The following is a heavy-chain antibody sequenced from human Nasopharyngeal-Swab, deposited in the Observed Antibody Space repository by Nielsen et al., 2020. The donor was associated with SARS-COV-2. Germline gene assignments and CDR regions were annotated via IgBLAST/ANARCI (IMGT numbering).Heavy chain of an antibody. D-gene: IGHD5-18*01. J-gene: IGHJ6*02. V-gene: IGHV3-9*01. Sequence: GGSLRLSCAASGFTFADYAMHWVRQPPGKGLEWVSGVNWNSAAIHYADSVKGRFTISRDNAKNSRYLQMNSLRSEDTALYYCAKDVNSALVSGYGMDVWGRGTTVTVSS. CDR3: AKDVNSALVSGYGMDV. CDR1: GFTFADYA. CDR2: VNWNSAAI.